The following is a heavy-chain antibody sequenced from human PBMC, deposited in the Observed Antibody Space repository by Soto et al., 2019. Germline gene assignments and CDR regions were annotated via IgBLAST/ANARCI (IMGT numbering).Heavy chain of an antibody. CDR2: IYHSGST. D-gene: IGHD3-10*01. CDR1: GGSISSGGYS. CDR3: ARGGSIPPWFDP. Sequence: SETLSLTCAVSGGSISSGGYSWSWIRQPPGKGLEWIGYIYHSGSTYYNPSLKSRVTISVDRSKNQFSLKLSSVTAADTAVYYCARGGSIPPWFDPWGQGTLVTVSS. J-gene: IGHJ5*02. V-gene: IGHV4-30-2*01.